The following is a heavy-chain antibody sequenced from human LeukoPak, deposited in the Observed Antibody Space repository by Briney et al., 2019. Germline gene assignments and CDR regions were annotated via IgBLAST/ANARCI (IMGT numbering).Heavy chain of an antibody. V-gene: IGHV3-7*01. J-gene: IGHJ4*02. CDR1: GFTLSSYW. CDR2: IKQDGSEK. CDR3: SRDTVAAPAGDY. D-gene: IGHD6-13*01. Sequence: GGSLRLSCAASGFTLSSYWMSWVRQAPGKGLEWVANIKQDGSEKNYVDSVKGRFTISRDYAKNSLYLQMSSLRVEDTAVYYCSRDTVAAPAGDYWGQGTLVTVSS.